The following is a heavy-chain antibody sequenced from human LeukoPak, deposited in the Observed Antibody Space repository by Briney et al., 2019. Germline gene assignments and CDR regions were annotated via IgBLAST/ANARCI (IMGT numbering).Heavy chain of an antibody. J-gene: IGHJ4*02. CDR3: AREKYSSGWYDY. CDR2: IYYSGST. CDR1: GGSISSGGYY. V-gene: IGHV4-31*03. Sequence: PSQTLSLTCTVSGGSISSGGYYWSWIRQRPGKGLEWIGYIYYSGSTYYNPSLKSRVTISVDTSKNQFSLKLSSVTAADTAVYYCAREKYSSGWYDYWGQGTLVTVSS. D-gene: IGHD6-19*01.